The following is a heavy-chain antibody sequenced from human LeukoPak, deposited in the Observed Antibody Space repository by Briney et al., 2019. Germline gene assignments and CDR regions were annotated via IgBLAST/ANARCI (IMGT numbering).Heavy chain of an antibody. Sequence: GASVRVSCKLSGHILTELSGHWVRHAPGQRLERMGGFDSEDADTIYAHKFQGRVTMTEDTSTDTAYMERSSLRSEDTAVYYCAIGLHLFRTSSDFDFWGQGALVTVSS. CDR3: AIGLHLFRTSSDFDF. V-gene: IGHV1-24*01. CDR2: FDSEDADT. J-gene: IGHJ4*02. CDR1: GHILTELS. D-gene: IGHD1-26*01.